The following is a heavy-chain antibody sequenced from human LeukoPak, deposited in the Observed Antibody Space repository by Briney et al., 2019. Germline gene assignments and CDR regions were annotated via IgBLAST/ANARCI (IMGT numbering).Heavy chain of an antibody. D-gene: IGHD6-19*01. J-gene: IGHJ4*02. CDR1: GFTFSTYA. Sequence: GESLKISCAASGFTFSTYAMHWVRQAPGKRLEYVSAISSNGNSTYYANSVKGRFTISRDDSKNTLYLQMGSLRAEDMAVYYCTRASGYTSGWPFDYWGQGILVTVSS. V-gene: IGHV3-64*01. CDR3: TRASGYTSGWPFDY. CDR2: ISSNGNST.